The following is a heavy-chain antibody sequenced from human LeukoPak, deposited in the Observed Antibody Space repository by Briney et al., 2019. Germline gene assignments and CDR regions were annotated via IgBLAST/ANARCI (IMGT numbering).Heavy chain of an antibody. CDR2: MYYSWTYSGST. Sequence: SETLSLTCTVSGGSISSSSYYWGWIRQPPGKGREWIGSMYYSWTYSGSTYQNPSLKSRVTISVDTSKNQFSLKVTSVTAADTAVYYCARHTAMGSPLHHWGQGTRVTVSS. CDR3: ARHTAMGSPLHH. J-gene: IGHJ5*02. D-gene: IGHD5-18*01. V-gene: IGHV4-39*01. CDR1: GGSISSSSYY.